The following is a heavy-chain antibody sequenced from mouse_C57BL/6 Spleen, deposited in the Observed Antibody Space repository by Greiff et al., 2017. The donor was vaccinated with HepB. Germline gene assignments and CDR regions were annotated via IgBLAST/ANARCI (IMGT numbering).Heavy chain of an antibody. CDR3: ARGLYYDYDRAMDY. D-gene: IGHD2-4*01. Sequence: DVKLQESGPGMVKPSQSLSLTCTVTGYSITSGYDWHWIRHFPGNKLEWMGYISYSGSTNYNPSLKSRISITHDTSKNHFFLKLNSVTTEDTATYYCARGLYYDYDRAMDYWGQGTSVTVSS. CDR1: GYSITSGYD. V-gene: IGHV3-1*01. J-gene: IGHJ4*01. CDR2: ISYSGST.